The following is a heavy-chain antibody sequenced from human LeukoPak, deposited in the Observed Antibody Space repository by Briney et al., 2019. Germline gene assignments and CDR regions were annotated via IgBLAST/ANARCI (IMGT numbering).Heavy chain of an antibody. CDR1: GGTFSSYA. V-gene: IGHV1-69*01. D-gene: IGHD3-3*01. J-gene: IGHJ5*02. CDR3: ARTRAPLRFLEWLGSVDP. CDR2: IIPIFGTA. Sequence: GSSVKVSCKASGGTFSSYAISWVRQAPGQGLEWMGGIIPIFGTANYAQKFQGRVTITADESTSTAYMELSSLRSEDTAVYYCARTRAPLRFLEWLGSVDPWGQGTLVTVSS.